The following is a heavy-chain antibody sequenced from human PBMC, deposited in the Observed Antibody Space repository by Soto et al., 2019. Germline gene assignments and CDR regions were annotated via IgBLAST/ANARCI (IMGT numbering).Heavy chain of an antibody. Sequence: VGSLRLSCAASEFTFSSYWMHWVRQAPGKGLVWVSRISGDGRTTSYADSVKGRFTISRDNAKNTMFLQMNSLRVEDTAVYYCARGDTSQYGRLHPCGQGALVPVST. CDR2: ISGDGRTT. CDR3: ARGDTSQYGRLHP. V-gene: IGHV3-74*01. CDR1: EFTFSSYW. D-gene: IGHD2-2*01. J-gene: IGHJ5*02.